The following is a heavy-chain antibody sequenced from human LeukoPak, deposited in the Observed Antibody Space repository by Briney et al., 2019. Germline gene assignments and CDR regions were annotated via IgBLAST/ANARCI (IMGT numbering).Heavy chain of an antibody. D-gene: IGHD2-2*01. Sequence: GGSLRLSCAASGFTFSRYWMHWVRQAPGKGLVWASRINSDGSYTSYADFVKGRFTISRDNAKNTVYLQMSSLRAEDTAVYYCARICSTTDCLISAWGQGTLVTVSS. CDR3: ARICSTTDCLISA. CDR2: INSDGSYT. J-gene: IGHJ4*02. V-gene: IGHV3-74*01. CDR1: GFTFSRYW.